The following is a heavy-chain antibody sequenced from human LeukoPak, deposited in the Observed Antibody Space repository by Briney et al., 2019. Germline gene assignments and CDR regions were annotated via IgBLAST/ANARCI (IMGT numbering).Heavy chain of an antibody. CDR3: ARDPGYESWSPFWGGMDV. J-gene: IGHJ6*04. V-gene: IGHV3-74*01. CDR1: GCTFSSSW. D-gene: IGHD3-16*01. Sequence: AGTLRLSCAASGCTFSSSWMHWVRQAPGKGLVWVSRITRDGSSTTYADSVKGRFTTSRDNAKNALYLQMDSLRDDDTAVYYCARDPGYESWSPFWGGMDVWGNGTTVIVSS. CDR2: ITRDGSST.